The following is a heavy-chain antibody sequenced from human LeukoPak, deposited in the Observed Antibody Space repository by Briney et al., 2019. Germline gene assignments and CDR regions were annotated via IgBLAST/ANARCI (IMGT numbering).Heavy chain of an antibody. J-gene: IGHJ6*02. CDR3: AKGGQYYYYIMDV. CDR1: GGSVSSYY. D-gene: IGHD3-16*01. CDR2: ISYTGIT. V-gene: IGHV4-59*06. Sequence: PSETLSLTCSVSGGSVSSYYWSWIRQSPGKGLEWIGYISYTGITYYNPSLKRRLIISLDTSKRQFSLKLNSVTAADTATYYCAKGGQYYYYIMDVWGQGTTVTVSS.